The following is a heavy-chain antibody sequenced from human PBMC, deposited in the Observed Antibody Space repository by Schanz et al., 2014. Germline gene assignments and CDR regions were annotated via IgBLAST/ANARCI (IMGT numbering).Heavy chain of an antibody. Sequence: QVQLVQSGAELKNPGASVKVSCKASGYSFSAYYMHWVRQAPGQGLQWMGRINPNSGDTDYAHNFHGRVTMTRDTSISTAYMELSRLRSDDTAVYYCARSMIEVAAFDYWGQGIRVTVSS. CDR2: INPNSGDT. V-gene: IGHV1-2*06. CDR3: ARSMIEVAAFDY. J-gene: IGHJ4*02. CDR1: GYSFSAYY. D-gene: IGHD3-22*01.